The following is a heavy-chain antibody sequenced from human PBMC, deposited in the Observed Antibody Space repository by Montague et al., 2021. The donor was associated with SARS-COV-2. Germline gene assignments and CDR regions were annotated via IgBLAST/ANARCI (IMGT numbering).Heavy chain of an antibody. CDR3: ARDLLPPRTAIKTNFFGLDV. Sequence: SETLSLTCTVPGGFISSSYWSWIRQPPGKGLEWIGYIYHSGNTNYNPSLKSRVTISIDTSMNQFSLGLSSMTAADTAVYFCARDLLPPRTAIKTNFFGLDVWGQGTTVTVSS. V-gene: IGHV4-59*01. CDR1: GGFISSSY. D-gene: IGHD2-21*02. CDR2: IYHSGNT. J-gene: IGHJ6*02.